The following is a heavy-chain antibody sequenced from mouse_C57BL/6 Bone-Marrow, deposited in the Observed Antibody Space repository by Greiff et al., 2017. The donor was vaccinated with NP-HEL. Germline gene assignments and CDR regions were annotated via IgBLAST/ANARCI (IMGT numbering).Heavy chain of an antibody. CDR3: GMESNLVAWFAY. Sequence: QVQLQQPGAELVKPGASVKVSCKASGYTFTSYWMHWVKQRPGQGLEWIGRIHPSDSDTNYNQKFKGKATLTVDKSSSTAYMQLSSLTSEDSAVYYCGMESNLVAWFAYWGQGTLVTVSA. V-gene: IGHV1-74*01. CDR1: GYTFTSYW. CDR2: IHPSDSDT. D-gene: IGHD1-1*02. J-gene: IGHJ3*01.